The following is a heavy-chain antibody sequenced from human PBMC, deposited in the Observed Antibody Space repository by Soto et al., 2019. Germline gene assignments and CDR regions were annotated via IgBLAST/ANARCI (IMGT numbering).Heavy chain of an antibody. CDR1: GGSISSGDYY. V-gene: IGHV4-30-4*01. D-gene: IGHD3-22*01. J-gene: IGHJ3*02. CDR3: ARFPYDSSGYAGRDAFDI. Sequence: SETLSLTCTVSGGSISSGDYYWSWIRQPPGKGLEWIGYIYYSGSTYYNPSLKSRVTISVDTSKNQFSLKLSSVTAADTAVYYCARFPYDSSGYAGRDAFDIWGQGTMVTVSS. CDR2: IYYSGST.